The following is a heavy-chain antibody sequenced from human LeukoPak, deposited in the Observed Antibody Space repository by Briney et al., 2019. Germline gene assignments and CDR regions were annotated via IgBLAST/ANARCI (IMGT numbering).Heavy chain of an antibody. Sequence: PGGSLRLSCAASGFTFSTYAMTWVRQAPGKGLEWVSAIGSGSGSNTFYADSVKGRFTISRDNAKNSLYLQMNSLRAEDTAVYYCARASGSYSDDYWGQGTLVTVSS. V-gene: IGHV3-23*01. J-gene: IGHJ4*02. CDR3: ARASGSYSDDY. CDR2: IGSGSGSNT. D-gene: IGHD3-10*01. CDR1: GFTFSTYA.